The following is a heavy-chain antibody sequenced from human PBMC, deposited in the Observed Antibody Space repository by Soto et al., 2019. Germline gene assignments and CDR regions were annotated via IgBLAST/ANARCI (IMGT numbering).Heavy chain of an antibody. Sequence: QVQLQESGPGLVKPSQTLSLTCTVSGDSISSGGYYWSWIRQHPGKGLESIGYIYYSGSTDYNPSLKSRVTISVDTSKNQFSLKLSSVTAADTAVYYCARLQYYDSRGCWFAPWGQGTLVTVSS. CDR2: IYYSGST. CDR3: ARLQYYDSRGCWFAP. D-gene: IGHD3-16*01. J-gene: IGHJ5*02. V-gene: IGHV4-31*03. CDR1: GDSISSGGYY.